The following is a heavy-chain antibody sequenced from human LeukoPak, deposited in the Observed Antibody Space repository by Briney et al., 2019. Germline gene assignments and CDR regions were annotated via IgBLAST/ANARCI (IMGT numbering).Heavy chain of an antibody. CDR2: IYAGGNT. D-gene: IGHD6-19*01. Sequence: GGSLRLSCAASGFIVSTKYMSWVRQAPGKGLEWISIIYAGGNTYYADSVKGRFTISRDNSSNTVFLHMRSLRADDTAVYYCATNPYSRGWTLDYWGQGTLVTVSS. CDR3: ATNPYSRGWTLDY. V-gene: IGHV3-53*01. J-gene: IGHJ4*02. CDR1: GFIVSTKY.